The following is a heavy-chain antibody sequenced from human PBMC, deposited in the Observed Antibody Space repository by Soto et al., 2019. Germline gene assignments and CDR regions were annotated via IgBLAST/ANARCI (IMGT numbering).Heavy chain of an antibody. CDR1: GFTFSSYA. CDR3: ARDRNWNDLPYFDY. Sequence: RLSCAASGFTFSSYAMSWVRQAPGKGLEWVSAISGSGGSTYYADSVKGRFTISRDNSKNTLYLQMNSLRAEDTALYYCARDRNWNDLPYFDYWGQGTLVTVSS. D-gene: IGHD1-1*01. J-gene: IGHJ4*02. CDR2: ISGSGGST. V-gene: IGHV3-23*01.